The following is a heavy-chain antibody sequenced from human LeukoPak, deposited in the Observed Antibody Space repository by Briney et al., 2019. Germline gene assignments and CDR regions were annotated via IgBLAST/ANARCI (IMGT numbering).Heavy chain of an antibody. CDR3: ARGYCSSTSCPGGDY. CDR1: GGTFSSYA. Sequence: ASVKVSCKASGGTFSSYAISWVRQAPGQGLEWMGRIIPILGIANYAQKFQGRVTITADKSTSTAYMELSSVRSEDTAVYYCARGYCSSTSCPGGDYWGQGTLVTVSS. V-gene: IGHV1-69*04. J-gene: IGHJ4*02. CDR2: IIPILGIA. D-gene: IGHD2-2*01.